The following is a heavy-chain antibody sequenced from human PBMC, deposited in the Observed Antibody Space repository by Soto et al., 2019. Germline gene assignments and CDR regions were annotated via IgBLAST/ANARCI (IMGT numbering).Heavy chain of an antibody. CDR2: INTGRGNT. J-gene: IGHJ4*02. CDR3: SRHAYSSGYYSDY. CDR1: GYTFTRYT. D-gene: IGHD5-18*01. V-gene: IGHV1-3*04. Sequence: QVQLVQSGAEVKKPGASVKISCKTSGYTFTRYTIHWVRQAPGQRLEWMGGINTGRGNTKYSEKLQGRVTITADTSASTSYTELSSPTSADTTLYYCSRHAYSSGYYSDYWGQGTLVTVTS.